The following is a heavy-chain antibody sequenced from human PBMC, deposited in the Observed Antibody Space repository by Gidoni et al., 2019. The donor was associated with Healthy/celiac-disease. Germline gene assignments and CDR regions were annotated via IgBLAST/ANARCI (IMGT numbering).Heavy chain of an antibody. CDR2: ISYDGSNK. Sequence: QVQLVESGGGVVQPGRSLRLSCAASGFTFRSYALHWVRQAPGKGLEWVAVISYDGSNKYYADSVKGRFTISRDNSKNTLYLQMNSLRAEDTAVYYCARDPVVVIVYYFDYWGQGTLVTVSS. CDR3: ARDPVVVIVYYFDY. V-gene: IGHV3-30-3*01. J-gene: IGHJ4*02. D-gene: IGHD3-22*01. CDR1: GFTFRSYA.